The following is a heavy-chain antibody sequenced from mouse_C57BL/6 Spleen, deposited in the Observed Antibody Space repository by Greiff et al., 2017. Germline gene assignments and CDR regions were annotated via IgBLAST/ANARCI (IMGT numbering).Heavy chain of an antibody. CDR1: GYTFTGYW. CDR3: ARSTAQATSTWFAY. J-gene: IGHJ3*01. CDR2: ILPGSGST. D-gene: IGHD3-2*02. V-gene: IGHV1-9*01. Sequence: QVQLQQSGAELMKPGASVKLSCKATGYTFTGYWIAWVKQWPGHGLEWIGEILPGSGSTNYNEKFKGKATFTADTSSNTAYMQLSSLTTEDSAIYYCARSTAQATSTWFAYWGQETLVTVSA.